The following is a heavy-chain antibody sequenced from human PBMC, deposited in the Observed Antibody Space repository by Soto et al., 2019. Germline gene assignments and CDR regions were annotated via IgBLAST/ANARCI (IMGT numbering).Heavy chain of an antibody. CDR1: GFTFSSYS. Sequence: GGSLRLSCAASGFTFSSYSMNWVRQAPGKGLEWVSYISSSSSTIYYADSVKGRFTISRDNAKNSLYLQMNSLRAEDMAVYYCARDRGYCSGGSCYPYYFDYWGQGTLVTVSS. J-gene: IGHJ4*02. CDR2: ISSSSSTI. V-gene: IGHV3-48*01. D-gene: IGHD2-15*01. CDR3: ARDRGYCSGGSCYPYYFDY.